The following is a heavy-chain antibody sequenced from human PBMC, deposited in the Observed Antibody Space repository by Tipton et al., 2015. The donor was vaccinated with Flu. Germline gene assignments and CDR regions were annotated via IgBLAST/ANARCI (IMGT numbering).Heavy chain of an antibody. CDR1: GGLIRSGDYY. CDR3: ATMRANWDAFDI. D-gene: IGHD7-27*01. J-gene: IGHJ3*02. CDR2: IYFSGST. V-gene: IGHV4-31*03. Sequence: TLSLTCTVSGGLIRSGDYYWSWIRQHPGRGLEWIGYIYFSGSTYYNPSLKSRVNISVDRSNNQFSLKLNSVTAADTAVYYCATMRANWDAFDIWGQGTMVTVSS.